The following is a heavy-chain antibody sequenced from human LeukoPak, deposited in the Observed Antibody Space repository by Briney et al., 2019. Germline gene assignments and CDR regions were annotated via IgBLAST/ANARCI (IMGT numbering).Heavy chain of an antibody. V-gene: IGHV1-46*01. D-gene: IGHD1-26*01. Sequence: GASVKVSCKASRYTFTSYYMHWVRQAPGQGLEWMGIINPSGGSTSYAQKFQGRVTMTRDTSTSTVYMELSSLRSEDTAVYYCAREVGSSPESYYYYGMDVWGQGTTVTVSS. CDR3: AREVGSSPESYYYYGMDV. J-gene: IGHJ6*02. CDR2: INPSGGST. CDR1: RYTFTSYY.